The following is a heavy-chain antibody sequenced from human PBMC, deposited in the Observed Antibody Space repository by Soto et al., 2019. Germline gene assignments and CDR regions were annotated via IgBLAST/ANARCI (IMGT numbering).Heavy chain of an antibody. CDR3: AKDGAPRYCSGRSCHPAGAY. CDR1: GFTFSNYG. V-gene: IGHV3-30*18. Sequence: QVQLVESGGGVVQPGRSLRLSCAGSGFTFSNYGLHWVRQTPGKGLEWVAFISHDGSNKYYADSVKGRFTISRDSSKSTRYLQMDSLRVEDTAVYYCAKDGAPRYCSGRSCHPAGAYWGQGTLVTVSS. J-gene: IGHJ4*02. D-gene: IGHD2-15*01. CDR2: ISHDGSNK.